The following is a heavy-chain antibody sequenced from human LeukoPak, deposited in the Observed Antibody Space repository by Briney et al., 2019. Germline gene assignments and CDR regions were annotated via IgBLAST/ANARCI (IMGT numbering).Heavy chain of an antibody. Sequence: GGSLRLSCAASGFTFSSYAMSWVRQAPGKGLEWVSAISGSGGSTYYADSVKGRFIIARDNSKNTVFLHMNSLRAEDTAVYYCAARFNTHFDYWGQGTLVTVSS. D-gene: IGHD3-3*01. CDR3: AARFNTHFDY. J-gene: IGHJ4*02. CDR1: GFTFSSYA. V-gene: IGHV3-23*01. CDR2: ISGSGGST.